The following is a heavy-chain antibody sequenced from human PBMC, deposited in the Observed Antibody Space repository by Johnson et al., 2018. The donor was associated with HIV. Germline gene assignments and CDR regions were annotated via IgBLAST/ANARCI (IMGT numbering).Heavy chain of an antibody. J-gene: IGHJ3*02. CDR3: ARDSGGMYSSGWYGLGAFDI. V-gene: IGHV3-20*04. CDR1: GFTFDDYG. CDR2: INWNGGST. D-gene: IGHD6-19*01. Sequence: VQLVESGGGLVQSGGSLRLSCAASGFTFDDYGMTWVRQVPGKGLEWVSGINWNGGSTGYADSVKCRFTISRDNAKNSLYLQMNSLRAEDTAVYYCARDSGGMYSSGWYGLGAFDIWGQGTMVTVSS.